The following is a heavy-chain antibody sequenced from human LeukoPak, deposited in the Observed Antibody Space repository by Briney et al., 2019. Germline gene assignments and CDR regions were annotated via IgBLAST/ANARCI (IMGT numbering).Heavy chain of an antibody. CDR2: IYSGGST. D-gene: IGHD3-22*01. V-gene: IGHV3-53*01. Sequence: PGGSLRLSCAASGFTVSSNYMSWVRQAPGKGLGWVSVIYSGGSTYYAGSVKGRFTISRDNSKNTLYLQMNSLRAEDTAVYYCARANRYYYDSSGPDFDYWGQGTLVTVSS. J-gene: IGHJ4*02. CDR1: GFTVSSNY. CDR3: ARANRYYYDSSGPDFDY.